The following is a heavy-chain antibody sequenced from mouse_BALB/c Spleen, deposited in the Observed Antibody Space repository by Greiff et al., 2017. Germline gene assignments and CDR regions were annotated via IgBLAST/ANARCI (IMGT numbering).Heavy chain of an antibody. V-gene: IGHV1-4*01. J-gene: IGHJ4*01. D-gene: IGHD2-2*01. CDR2: INPSSGYT. Sequence: LVESGAELARPGASVKMSCKASGYTFTSYSMHWVQQRPGQGLEWIGYINPSSGYTNSNQKFKDKATLTADKSSSTAYMQLSSLTSEDSAVYYCATYGYDDAMDDWGQGTSVTVSS. CDR3: ATYGYDDAMDD. CDR1: GYTFTSYS.